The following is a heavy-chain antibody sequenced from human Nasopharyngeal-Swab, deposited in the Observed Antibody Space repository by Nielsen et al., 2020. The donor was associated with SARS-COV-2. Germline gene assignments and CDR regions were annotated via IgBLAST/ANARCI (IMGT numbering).Heavy chain of an antibody. V-gene: IGHV1-69*06. CDR2: IIPIFGTA. D-gene: IGHD3-22*01. J-gene: IGHJ3*02. CDR3: AREENYYDSSGYYLVRAAFDI. Sequence: WVRQAPGQGLEWMGGIIPIFGTANYAQKFQGRVTITADKSTSTAYMELSSLRSEDTAVYYWAREENYYDSSGYYLVRAAFDIWGQGTMVTVSS.